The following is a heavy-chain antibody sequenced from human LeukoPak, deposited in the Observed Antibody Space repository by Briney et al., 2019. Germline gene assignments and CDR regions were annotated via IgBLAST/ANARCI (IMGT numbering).Heavy chain of an antibody. CDR2: IYTTGST. Sequence: PSETLSLTCTVSGGSISSYYWSWIRQPAGKGLEWIGRIYTTGSTSYNPSLRSRVTMSVDTSKNQFSLKLSSVTAADTAVYYCARQGYISGQGFRNNWFDPWGQGSLVTVSS. J-gene: IGHJ5*02. V-gene: IGHV4-4*07. CDR3: ARQGYISGQGFRNNWFDP. D-gene: IGHD6-19*01. CDR1: GGSISSYY.